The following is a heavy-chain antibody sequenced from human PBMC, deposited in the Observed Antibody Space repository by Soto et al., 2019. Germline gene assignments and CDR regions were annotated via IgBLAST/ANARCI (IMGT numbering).Heavy chain of an antibody. D-gene: IGHD3-3*01. CDR2: IKSKTDGGTT. J-gene: IGHJ6*03. CDR3: TTLRYYDFWSGYYRYHYYYMDV. Sequence: PGGSRRLSCAASGFTFSSYAMSWVRQAPGKGLEWVGRIKSKTDGGTTDYAAPVKGRFTISRDDSKNTLYLQMNSLKTEDTAVYYCTTLRYYDFWSGYYRYHYYYMDVWGKGTTVTVSS. CDR1: GFTFSSYA. V-gene: IGHV3-15*01.